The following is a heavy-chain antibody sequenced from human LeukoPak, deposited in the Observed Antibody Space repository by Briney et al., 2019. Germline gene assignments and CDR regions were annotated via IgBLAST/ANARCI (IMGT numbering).Heavy chain of an antibody. CDR2: IRYDGSNK. J-gene: IGHJ4*02. D-gene: IGHD3-22*01. CDR1: GFTLSSYG. V-gene: IGHV3-30*02. Sequence: GGSLRLSCAASGFTLSSYGMHWVRQAPGKGLEWVAFIRYDGSNKYYADSVKGRFTISRDNSKNTLYLQMNSLRAEDTAVYYCARSPYYYDSSGPHAYWGQGTLVTVSS. CDR3: ARSPYYYDSSGPHAY.